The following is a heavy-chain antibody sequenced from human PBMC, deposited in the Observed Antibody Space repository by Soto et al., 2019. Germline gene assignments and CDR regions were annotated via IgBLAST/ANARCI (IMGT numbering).Heavy chain of an antibody. J-gene: IGHJ4*02. Sequence: GGSLRLSCAVSGFSFGTYTVNWVRQAPGMGLEWVSGLSDSVGTTHYAYSVKGRFTISRDKSKNTLDLKMNNLRPEDTAVYYCAKHVIGGRLQSSSVRWGPGTQPTVSS. CDR3: AKHVIGGRLQSSSVR. CDR2: LSDSVGTT. V-gene: IGHV3-23*01. D-gene: IGHD6-25*01. CDR1: GFSFGTYT.